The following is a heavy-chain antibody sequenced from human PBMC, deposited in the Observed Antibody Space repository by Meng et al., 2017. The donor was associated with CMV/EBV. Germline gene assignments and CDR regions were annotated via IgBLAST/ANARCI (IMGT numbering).Heavy chain of an antibody. Sequence: RSGGFYWSWGRPPARKGLEWIGYIYYSGSTYYNPSLKSRVTISVDTSKNQFSLKLSSVTAAGTAVYYCARDRGCSGGSCPSGWFDPWGQGTLVTVSS. D-gene: IGHD2-15*01. CDR1: RSGGFY. CDR2: IYYSGST. J-gene: IGHJ5*02. CDR3: ARDRGCSGGSCPSGWFDP. V-gene: IGHV4-31*02.